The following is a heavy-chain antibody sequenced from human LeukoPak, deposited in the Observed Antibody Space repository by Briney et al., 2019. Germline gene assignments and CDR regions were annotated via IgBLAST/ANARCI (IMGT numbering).Heavy chain of an antibody. Sequence: SETLSLTCTVPGGSITSSSYYWGWIRQPPGKGLEWIGSIFYSGSTYYNPSPKSRVTISVDTSKTQFSLKLSSVTAADTAVYYCAKQQLVRCFDYWGQGTLVTVSS. CDR3: AKQQLVRCFDY. CDR2: IFYSGST. D-gene: IGHD6-13*01. J-gene: IGHJ4*02. CDR1: GGSITSSSYY. V-gene: IGHV4-39*01.